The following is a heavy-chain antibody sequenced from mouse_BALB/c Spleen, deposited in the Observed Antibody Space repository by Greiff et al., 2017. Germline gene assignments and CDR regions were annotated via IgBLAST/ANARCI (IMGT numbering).Heavy chain of an antibody. CDR1: GYSITSGYY. D-gene: IGHD2-1*01. Sequence: DVQLQESGPGLVKPSQSLSLTCSVTGYSITSGYYWNWIRQFPGNKLEWMGYISYDGSNNYNPSLKNRISITRDTSKNQFFLKLNSVTTEDTATYYCARGGNWPDYWGQGTTLTVSS. CDR2: ISYDGSN. CDR3: ARGGNWPDY. J-gene: IGHJ2*01. V-gene: IGHV3-6*02.